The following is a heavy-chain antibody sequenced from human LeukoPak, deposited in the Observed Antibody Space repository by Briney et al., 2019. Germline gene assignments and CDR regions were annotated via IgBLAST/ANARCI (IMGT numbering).Heavy chain of an antibody. CDR2: IYYSGNT. D-gene: IGHD3-3*01. J-gene: IGHJ3*02. Sequence: SETLSLTCTVSGGSVSISSYYWGWIRQPPGKGLEWIGSIYYSGNTYSNPSLKSRVTISMDTSKNQFSLKLSSVTAADTAVYYCARSATFYDFRSDSYTSDAFDIWGQGTMVTVSS. CDR3: ARSATFYDFRSDSYTSDAFDI. V-gene: IGHV4-39*07. CDR1: GGSVSISSYY.